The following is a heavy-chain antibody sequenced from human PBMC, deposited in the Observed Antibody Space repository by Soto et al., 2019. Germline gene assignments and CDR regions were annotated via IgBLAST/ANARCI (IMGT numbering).Heavy chain of an antibody. D-gene: IGHD5-18*01. Sequence: QVQLVQSGAEVKKPGSSVKVSCKASGGTFSSYAISWVRQAPGQGLEWMGGIIPILGTANYAQKFQGRVTITPDEYTGTAYMELSRLRSEDTAVYYCARVMYSYGQRDAFDYWGQGTLVTVSS. CDR2: IIPILGTA. CDR3: ARVMYSYGQRDAFDY. V-gene: IGHV1-69*05. CDR1: GGTFSSYA. J-gene: IGHJ4*02.